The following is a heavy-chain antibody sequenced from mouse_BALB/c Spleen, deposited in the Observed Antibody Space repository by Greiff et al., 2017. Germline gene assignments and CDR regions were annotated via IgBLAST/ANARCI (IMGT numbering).Heavy chain of an antibody. CDR2: INPYNDGT. Sequence: EVQLQQSGPELVKPGASVKMSCKASGYTFTSYVMHWVKQKPGQGLEWIGYINPYNDGTKYNEKFKGKATLTSDKSSSTAYMELSSLTSEDSAVYYCARNGNYLYYAMDYWGQGTSVTVSS. CDR1: GYTFTSYV. CDR3: ARNGNYLYYAMDY. D-gene: IGHD2-1*01. J-gene: IGHJ4*01. V-gene: IGHV1-14*01.